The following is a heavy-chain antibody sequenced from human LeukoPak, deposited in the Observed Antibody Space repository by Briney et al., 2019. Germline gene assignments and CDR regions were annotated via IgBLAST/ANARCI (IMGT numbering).Heavy chain of an antibody. Sequence: GGSLRLSCAAPGFTFSSYAMHWVRQAPGKGLEWVAVISYDGSNKYYADSVKGRFTISRDNSKNTLYLQMNSLRAEDTAVYYCARGSYWLDYWGQGTLVTVSS. D-gene: IGHD1-26*01. J-gene: IGHJ4*02. CDR3: ARGSYWLDY. CDR1: GFTFSSYA. V-gene: IGHV3-30*14. CDR2: ISYDGSNK.